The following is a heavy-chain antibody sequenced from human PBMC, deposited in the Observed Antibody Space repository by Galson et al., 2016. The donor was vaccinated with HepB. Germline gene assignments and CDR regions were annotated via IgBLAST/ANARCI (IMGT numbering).Heavy chain of an antibody. V-gene: IGHV1-69*01. CDR1: GCTFSNYG. Sequence: KVSCQASGCTFSNYGFTWVRQAPGQGLEWMGGIIPLYGTTNYAQKFQGRVTITSDESTSTAYMELSSLRSEDTAIFYCAREYRGGSGSYGHPEYFDPWGQGALVTVSS. J-gene: IGHJ4*02. CDR3: AREYRGGSGSYGHPEYFDP. D-gene: IGHD1-26*01. CDR2: IIPLYGTT.